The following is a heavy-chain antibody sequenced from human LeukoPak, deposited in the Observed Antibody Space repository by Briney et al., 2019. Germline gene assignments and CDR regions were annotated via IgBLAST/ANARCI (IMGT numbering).Heavy chain of an antibody. J-gene: IGHJ4*02. V-gene: IGHV6-1*01. CDR3: ARGYYDNSGHYFFDF. CDR2: TCYKSKWFN. Sequence: SQTLSLTCAISGDSVSTNSAAWNWIRESPSRGLEWLGRTCYKSKWFNDYAVFVKSRITIKPDTSKNQFSLQLNSVTPEDTAVYYCARGYYDNSGHYFFDFWGQGTLVTVSS. D-gene: IGHD3-22*01. CDR1: GDSVSTNSAA.